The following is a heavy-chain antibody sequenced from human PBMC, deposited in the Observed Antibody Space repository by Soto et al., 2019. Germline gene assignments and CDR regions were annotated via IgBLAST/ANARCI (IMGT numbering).Heavy chain of an antibody. V-gene: IGHV1-18*01. J-gene: IGHJ5*02. Sequence: ASVKVSCKASGYTFTSYGISWVRQAPGQGLEWMGWISAYNGNTNYAQKLQGRVTMTTDTSTSTAYMELRSLRSDDTAVYYCARTHKDIVLMVYAIDGFGLDPWGQGTLVTVSS. D-gene: IGHD2-8*01. CDR3: ARTHKDIVLMVYAIDGFGLDP. CDR1: GYTFTSYG. CDR2: ISAYNGNT.